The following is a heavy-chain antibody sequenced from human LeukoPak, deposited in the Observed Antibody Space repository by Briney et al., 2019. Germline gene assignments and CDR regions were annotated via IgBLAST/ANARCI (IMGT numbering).Heavy chain of an antibody. D-gene: IGHD5-18*01. J-gene: IGHJ6*03. V-gene: IGHV3-53*01. CDR3: ARHPVDTAMDDYYYMDV. CDR2: IYSGGST. Sequence: GGSLRLSCAASGFTVSSNYMSWVRQAPGKGLEWVSVIYSGGSTYYADSVKGRFTISRDNSKNTLYLQMSSLRAEDTAVYYCARHPVDTAMDDYYYMDVWGKGTTVTVSS. CDR1: GFTVSSNY.